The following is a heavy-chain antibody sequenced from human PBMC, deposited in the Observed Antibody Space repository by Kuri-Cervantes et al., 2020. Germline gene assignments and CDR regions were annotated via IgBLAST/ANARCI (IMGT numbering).Heavy chain of an antibody. J-gene: IGHJ4*02. V-gene: IGHV4-4*07. CDR1: GGSISSYY. Sequence: SETLSLTCTVSGGSISSYYWSWIRQPAGKGLEWIGRIYTSGSTNYNPSLKSRVTISVDKSKNQFSLKLSSVTAADTAVYYCARVGPARPFDYWGQGTLVTVSS. CDR2: IYTSGST. D-gene: IGHD6-6*01. CDR3: ARVGPARPFDY.